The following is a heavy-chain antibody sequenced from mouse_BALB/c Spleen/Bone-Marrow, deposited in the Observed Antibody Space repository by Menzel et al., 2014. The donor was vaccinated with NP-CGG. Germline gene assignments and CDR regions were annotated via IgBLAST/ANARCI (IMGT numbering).Heavy chain of an antibody. D-gene: IGHD3-1*01. J-gene: IGHJ2*01. CDR1: GYTFSNYW. V-gene: IGHV1-5*01. Sequence: EVQLVESGTVLARPGAAVKMSCKASGYTFSNYWMHWVKQRPGQGLEWIGTIYPGNSDTTYNQKFKGRAKLTAVTSTSTAYMELSSLTNEDSAVYYCTTLAGSDFDYWGQGTTLTVSS. CDR3: TTLAGSDFDY. CDR2: IYPGNSDT.